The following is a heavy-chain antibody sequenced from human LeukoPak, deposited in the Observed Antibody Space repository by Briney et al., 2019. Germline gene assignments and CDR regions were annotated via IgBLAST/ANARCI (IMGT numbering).Heavy chain of an antibody. CDR1: GYTFTGYY. J-gene: IGHJ4*02. Sequence: ASVKVSCKASGYTFTGYYMHWVRQAPGQGLEWMGWINPNSGGTNYAQKFQGRVTMTRDTSISTAYMELSRLRSDDTAVYYCARVYEPQTKTYDFWSGYYDYWGQGTLVTVSS. CDR2: INPNSGGT. CDR3: ARVYEPQTKTYDFWSGYYDY. D-gene: IGHD3-3*01. V-gene: IGHV1-2*02.